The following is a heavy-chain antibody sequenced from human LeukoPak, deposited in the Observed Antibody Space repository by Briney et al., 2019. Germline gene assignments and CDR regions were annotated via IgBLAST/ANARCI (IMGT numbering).Heavy chain of an antibody. V-gene: IGHV1-69*05. CDR3: ARGDFQGRGGSD. CDR1: GGTFSSYA. Sequence: SVKVSCKASGGTFSSYAISWVRQAPGQGLEWMGGIIPIFGTANYEQKFQGRVTITTDESTSTAYMELSSLRSEDTAVYYCARGDFQGRGGSDWGQGTLVTVSS. D-gene: IGHD3-3*01. CDR2: IIPIFGTA. J-gene: IGHJ4*02.